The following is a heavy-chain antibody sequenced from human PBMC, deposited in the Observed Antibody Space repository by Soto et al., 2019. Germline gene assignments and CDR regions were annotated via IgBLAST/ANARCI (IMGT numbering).Heavy chain of an antibody. V-gene: IGHV3-23*01. CDR3: AKDFAKVNGGYSGYETDAYYYYMDV. CDR1: GFTFSSYA. Sequence: GGSLRLSCAASGFTFSSYAMSWVRQAPGKGLEWVSAISGSGGSTYYADSVKGRFTISRDNSKNTLYLQMNSLRAEDTAVYYCAKDFAKVNGGYSGYETDAYYYYMDVWGKGTTVTVSS. J-gene: IGHJ6*03. CDR2: ISGSGGST. D-gene: IGHD5-12*01.